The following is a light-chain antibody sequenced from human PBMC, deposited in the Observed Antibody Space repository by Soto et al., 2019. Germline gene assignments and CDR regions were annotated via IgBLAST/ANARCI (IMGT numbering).Light chain of an antibody. CDR1: QSISSW. J-gene: IGKJ1*01. CDR2: DAS. Sequence: DIQMTQSPSTLSACVGDRLTITCRASQSISSWLAWYQQKPGKAPKLLIFDASSLESGVPSRFSGSGSGTDFTLTISRLEPEDFAVYFCQQYDNSLWTFGQGTKVDIK. V-gene: IGKV1-5*01. CDR3: QQYDNSLWT.